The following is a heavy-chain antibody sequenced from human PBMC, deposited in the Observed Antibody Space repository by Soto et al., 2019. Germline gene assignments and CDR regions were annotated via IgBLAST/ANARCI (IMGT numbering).Heavy chain of an antibody. V-gene: IGHV2-5*02. D-gene: IGHD3-16*02. CDR1: GFSLSTSGVG. J-gene: IGHJ5*02. CDR3: AHSGMITFGGVIAVNWFDH. CDR2: IYWDDDQ. Sequence: QITLKESGPTLVKPTQTLTLTCTFSGFSLSTSGVGVGWIRQPPGKALEWRALIYWDDDQRYSPSLKSRLTITKDTSKNQVVLTLTNMDPVDTATYYCAHSGMITFGGVIAVNWFDHWGQGTLVTVSS.